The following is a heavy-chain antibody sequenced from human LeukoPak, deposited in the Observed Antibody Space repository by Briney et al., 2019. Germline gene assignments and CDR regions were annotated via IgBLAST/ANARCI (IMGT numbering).Heavy chain of an antibody. Sequence: GGSLRLSCAASGLTFSSAWMHWVRQTPGKGLVWVSRIQSDGTTTYADSVRGRFTISRDNAKNTLCLQMNNLRAEDTAVYYCARDGSYKFDYWGQGTLVTVSS. D-gene: IGHD1-26*01. CDR2: IQSDGTT. J-gene: IGHJ4*02. V-gene: IGHV3-74*01. CDR3: ARDGSYKFDY. CDR1: GLTFSSAW.